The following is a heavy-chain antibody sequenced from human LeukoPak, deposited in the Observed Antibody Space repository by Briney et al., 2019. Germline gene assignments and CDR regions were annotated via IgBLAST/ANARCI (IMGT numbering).Heavy chain of an antibody. Sequence: GASVKVSCKASGYTFTSYYMHWVRQAPGQGLEWMGIINPSGGSTSYAQKFQGRVTMTRDTSTSTVYMELSSLRSEDTAVYYCAYSSGVGGFDYWGQGTLVTVSS. D-gene: IGHD6-19*01. CDR2: INPSGGST. CDR1: GYTFTSYY. J-gene: IGHJ4*02. V-gene: IGHV1-46*01. CDR3: AYSSGVGGFDY.